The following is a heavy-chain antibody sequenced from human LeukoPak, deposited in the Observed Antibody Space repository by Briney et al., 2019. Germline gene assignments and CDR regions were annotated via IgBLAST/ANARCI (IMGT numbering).Heavy chain of an antibody. CDR2: INPNSGGT. V-gene: IGHV1-2*04. CDR1: GYTFTGYY. CDR3: ARGSIAAAGWFDY. J-gene: IGHJ4*02. D-gene: IGHD6-13*01. Sequence: ASVKVSCKASGYTFTGYYMHWVRQAPGQGLEWMGWINPNSGGTNYAQKFQGWVTMTRDTSISTAYMELSRLRSDDTAVYYCARGSIAAAGWFDYWGQGTLVTVSS.